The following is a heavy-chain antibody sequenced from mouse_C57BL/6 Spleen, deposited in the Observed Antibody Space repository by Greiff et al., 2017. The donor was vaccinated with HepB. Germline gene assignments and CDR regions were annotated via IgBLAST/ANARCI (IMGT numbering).Heavy chain of an antibody. CDR1: GYTFTSYW. Sequence: QVQLKQSGTELVKPGASVKLSCKASGYTFTSYWMHWVKQRPGQGLEWIGNINPSNGGTNYNEKFKSKATLTVDKSSSTAYMQLSSLTSEDSAVYYCARRGPNWDWYFDVWGTGTTVTVSS. CDR2: INPSNGGT. D-gene: IGHD4-1*01. J-gene: IGHJ1*03. CDR3: ARRGPNWDWYFDV. V-gene: IGHV1-53*01.